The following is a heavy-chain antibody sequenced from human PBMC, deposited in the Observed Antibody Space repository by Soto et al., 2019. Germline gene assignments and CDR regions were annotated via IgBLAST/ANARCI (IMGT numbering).Heavy chain of an antibody. D-gene: IGHD2-21*02. J-gene: IGHJ5*02. V-gene: IGHV4-39*01. CDR1: GGSISSGSYF. CDR3: ARHPSDFWFDP. CDR2: IYYSGST. Sequence: PSETLSLTCTVPGGSISSGSYFWGWIRQPPGKGLEWIGSIYYSGSTYYNPSLKSRVTVSVDTSKNQFSLKLSSVTAADTAVYYCARHPSDFWFDPWGQGTLVTVS.